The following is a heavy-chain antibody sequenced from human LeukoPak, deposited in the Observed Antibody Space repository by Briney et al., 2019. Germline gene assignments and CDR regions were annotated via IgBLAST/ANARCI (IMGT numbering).Heavy chain of an antibody. J-gene: IGHJ5*02. D-gene: IGHD2-2*02. CDR3: ARGYCSSTSCYNRRWFDP. Sequence: GASVKVSCKASGYTFTSYDINWVRQATGQGLEWMGWMNPNSGNTGYAQKFQGRVTITRNTSISTAYMELSSLRSEDTAVYYCARGYCSSTSCYNRRWFDPWGQGTLVTVSS. CDR1: GYTFTSYD. CDR2: MNPNSGNT. V-gene: IGHV1-8*01.